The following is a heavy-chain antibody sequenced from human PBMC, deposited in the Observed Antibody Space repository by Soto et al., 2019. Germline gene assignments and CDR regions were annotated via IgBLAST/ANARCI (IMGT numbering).Heavy chain of an antibody. CDR2: ISWNSGAGT. Sequence: GGSLRLSCAASGFTFDDYAMHWVRQAPGKGLEWVSGISWNSGAGTYYRDSVKGRFAISRDNSKNTLFLQMNSLRVEDTAVYYCAKSSRQLTHEAPYYYYCALDVWGQGTTVTVSS. J-gene: IGHJ6*02. CDR1: GFTFDDYA. D-gene: IGHD3-9*01. V-gene: IGHV3-23*01. CDR3: AKSSRQLTHEAPYYYYCALDV.